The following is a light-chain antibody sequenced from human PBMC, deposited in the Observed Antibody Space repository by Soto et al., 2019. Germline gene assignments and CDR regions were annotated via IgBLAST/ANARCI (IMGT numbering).Light chain of an antibody. V-gene: IGKV3-20*01. CDR1: QSVTTNY. J-gene: IGKJ2*01. CDR3: QQYSSLPHT. CDR2: GGF. Sequence: ESVLTQSPGTLSLSPGERATLSCRATQSVTTNYFAWYQQEPGQSHRLLIYGGFSRAADIPDGLSGSGSATDFTLTISRLEPEDFVVYYRQQYSSLPHTFGQGTKLEVK.